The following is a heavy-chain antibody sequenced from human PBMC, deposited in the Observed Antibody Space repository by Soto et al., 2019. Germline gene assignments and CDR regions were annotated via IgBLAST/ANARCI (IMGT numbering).Heavy chain of an antibody. CDR2: IIPILGIA. D-gene: IGHD2-2*01. V-gene: IGHV1-69*02. Sequence: ASVKVSCKASGGTFSSYTISWVRQAPGQGLEWMGRIIPILGIANYAQKFQGRVTITADKSTSTAYMELSSLRSEDTAVYYCARAGSTSMGLYYYYYMDVWGKGTTVTVSS. J-gene: IGHJ6*03. CDR3: ARAGSTSMGLYYYYYMDV. CDR1: GGTFSSYT.